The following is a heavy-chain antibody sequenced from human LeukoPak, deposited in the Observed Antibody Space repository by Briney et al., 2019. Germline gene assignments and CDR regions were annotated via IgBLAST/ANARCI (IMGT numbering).Heavy chain of an antibody. J-gene: IGHJ5*02. D-gene: IGHD5-18*01. CDR2: INHSGST. CDR3: ARESGYSYGSSNWFDP. Sequence: PSETLSLTCAVYGGSFSGYYWSWIRQPPGKGLEWIGEINHSGSTNYNPSLKSRVTISVDTSKNQFSLKLSSVTAADTAVYYCARESGYSYGSSNWFDPWGQGTLVTVSS. V-gene: IGHV4-34*01. CDR1: GGSFSGYY.